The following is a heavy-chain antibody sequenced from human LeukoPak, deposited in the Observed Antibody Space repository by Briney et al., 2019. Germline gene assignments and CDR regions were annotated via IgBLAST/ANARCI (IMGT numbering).Heavy chain of an antibody. J-gene: IGHJ4*02. D-gene: IGHD6-19*01. CDR1: GFTFSSYW. CDR3: GGTMSGWYPNS. V-gene: IGHV3-74*01. CDR2: INSDGSRL. Sequence: PGGSLRLSCAASGFTFSSYWMYWVRQAPGKGLVWVSRINSDGSRLSYADSVKGRFTISRDNAESTLYLQMNSLRAEDTAVYYCGGTMSGWYPNSWGQGTLVTVSS.